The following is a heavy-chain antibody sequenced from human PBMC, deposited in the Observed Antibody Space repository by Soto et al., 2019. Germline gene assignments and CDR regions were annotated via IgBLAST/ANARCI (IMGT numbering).Heavy chain of an antibody. Sequence: QVQLVQSGAEVKKPGSSVKVSCKASGGTFSSYAISWVRQAPGQGLEWMGGIIPIFGTANYAQKFQGRVTITADESKSTAYMELSSLRSEDTAVYYCAGGAKYYYDSSDWFDPWGQGTLVTVSS. V-gene: IGHV1-69*12. D-gene: IGHD3-22*01. CDR3: AGGAKYYYDSSDWFDP. J-gene: IGHJ5*02. CDR2: IIPIFGTA. CDR1: GGTFSSYA.